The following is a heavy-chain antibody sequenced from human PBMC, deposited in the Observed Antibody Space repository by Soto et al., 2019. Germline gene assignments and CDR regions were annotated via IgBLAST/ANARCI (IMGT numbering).Heavy chain of an antibody. J-gene: IGHJ6*02. CDR2: IIPIFGTA. Sequence: SVKVSCKASGGTFSSYAISWVRQAPGQGLEWMGGIIPIFGTANYAQKFQGRVTITADESTSTAYMELSSLRSEDTAVYYCARAHNSPHLLLEWFPTTPLSAEHYYSGMDVWGQGTTVTVSS. CDR1: GGTFSSYA. CDR3: ARAHNSPHLLLEWFPTTPLSAEHYYSGMDV. D-gene: IGHD3-3*01. V-gene: IGHV1-69*13.